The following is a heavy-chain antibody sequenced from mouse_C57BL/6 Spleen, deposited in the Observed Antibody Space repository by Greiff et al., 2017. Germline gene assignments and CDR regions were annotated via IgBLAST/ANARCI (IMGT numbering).Heavy chain of an antibody. CDR1: GFTFSSYA. D-gene: IGHD1-1*01. Sequence: EVQRVESGEGLVKPGGSLTLSCAASGFTFSSYAMSWVRQTPEKRLEWVAYISSGGDYIYYADTVKGRFTISRDNARNTLYLQMSSLKSEDTAMYYCTRDLNYYGSSYLAWFAYWGQGTLVTVSA. CDR2: ISSGGDYI. V-gene: IGHV5-9-1*02. CDR3: TRDLNYYGSSYLAWFAY. J-gene: IGHJ3*01.